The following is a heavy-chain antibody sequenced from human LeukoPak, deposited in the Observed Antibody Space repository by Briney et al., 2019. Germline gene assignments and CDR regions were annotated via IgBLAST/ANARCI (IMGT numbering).Heavy chain of an antibody. CDR1: GYTFTSYY. CDR3: ARTREYSSTWFFPPFDP. J-gene: IGHJ5*02. CDR2: INPNSGRT. V-gene: IGHV1-2*02. Sequence: ASVQVSCKASGYTFTSYYMNWVRQAPGQGLEWMGWINPNSGRTNYAHNFQGRVTLTRDPSISTAYMELTGLTSNDTGVYYCARTREYSSTWFFPPFDPWGQGTLVTVSS. D-gene: IGHD6-13*01.